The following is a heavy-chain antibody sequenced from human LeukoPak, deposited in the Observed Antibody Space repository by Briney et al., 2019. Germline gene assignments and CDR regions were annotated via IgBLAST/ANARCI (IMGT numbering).Heavy chain of an antibody. V-gene: IGHV3-53*01. CDR2: VYSGGST. Sequence: GGSLRLSCAASGFTVSSNYMSWVRQAPGKGLEWVSVVYSGGSTYYADSVKGRFTISRDNSKNTLYLQMNSLRAEDTAVYYCARDVLGYCSSTSCFNDAFDIWGQGTMVTVSS. CDR1: GFTVSSNY. CDR3: ARDVLGYCSSTSCFNDAFDI. J-gene: IGHJ3*02. D-gene: IGHD2-2*01.